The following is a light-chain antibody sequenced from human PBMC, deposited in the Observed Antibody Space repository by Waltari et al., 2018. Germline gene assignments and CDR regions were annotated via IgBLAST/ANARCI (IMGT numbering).Light chain of an antibody. Sequence: DIVMTQSPDSLAVSLGERATINCKSSQSLFYYSNNKNYLALYQQKAGHPPKLLIYWAPTRESGVPDRFSGSGSGTDFTLTISSLQAEDVAVYYCQQYYSTPPVTFGQGTKLEIK. CDR2: WAP. CDR3: QQYYSTPPVT. J-gene: IGKJ2*01. V-gene: IGKV4-1*01. CDR1: QSLFYYSNNKNY.